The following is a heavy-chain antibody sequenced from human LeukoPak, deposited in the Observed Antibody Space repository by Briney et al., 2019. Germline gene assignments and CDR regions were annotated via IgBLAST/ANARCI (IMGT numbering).Heavy chain of an antibody. D-gene: IGHD3-22*01. J-gene: IGHJ4*02. CDR3: AHRLRGERYDSTGYHRRFDY. CDR1: GFSLSATGVG. CDR2: IYWNDDK. Sequence: SGPTLVKPTQTLMLTCTFSGFSLSATGVGVGWIRQPPGKALEWLALIYWNDDKRYSPSLESRLTITKDTSKNQVVLTMTNMDPVDTATYYCAHRLRGERYDSTGYHRRFDYWGQGTLVTVSS. V-gene: IGHV2-5*01.